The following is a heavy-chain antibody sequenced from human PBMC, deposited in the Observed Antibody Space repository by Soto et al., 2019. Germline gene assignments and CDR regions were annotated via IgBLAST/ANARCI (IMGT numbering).Heavy chain of an antibody. J-gene: IGHJ4*02. Sequence: EVQLVESGGGLVQPGGSLRLSCAAAGFTFSSYYMSWVRQAQGKGMEWVANVNEDGSEKYYVDSVKGRFTVSRDNAKNSLYLHMNSLRAEDTAVYYWAEWGGAGSDYWCQGTLVTVSS. D-gene: IGHD1-26*01. V-gene: IGHV3-7*01. CDR3: AEWGGAGSDY. CDR1: GFTFSSYY. CDR2: VNEDGSEK.